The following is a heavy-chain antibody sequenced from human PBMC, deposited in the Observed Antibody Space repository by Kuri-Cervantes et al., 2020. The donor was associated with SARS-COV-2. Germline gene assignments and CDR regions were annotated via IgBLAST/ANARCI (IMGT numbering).Heavy chain of an antibody. D-gene: IGHD4-17*01. CDR3: ARGGDYGFWFDP. V-gene: IGHV4-34*01. J-gene: IGHJ5*02. CDR2: FNHSGST. CDR1: GGSFSGYY. Sequence: SETLSLTCAVYGGSFSGYYWSWIRQPPGKGLEWIGEFNHSGSTNYNPSLKSRVAISVDTSKNQFSLKLSSVTAADSAVYSGARGGDYGFWFDPWGQGTLVTVSS.